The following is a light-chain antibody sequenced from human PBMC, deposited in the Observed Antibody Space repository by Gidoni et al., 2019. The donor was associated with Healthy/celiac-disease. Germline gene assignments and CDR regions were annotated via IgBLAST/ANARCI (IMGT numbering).Light chain of an antibody. CDR3: QQYDNLPLT. J-gene: IGKJ4*01. CDR1: QGISNY. V-gene: IGKV1-33*01. Sequence: QMTQSPSSLSASVGDRVTITCQASQGISNYLNWYQQKPGKAPKPLIYDASNLETGVPSRFSGSGSGTDFTFTISSLQPEDIAIYYCQQYDNLPLTFXGXTKVEIK. CDR2: DAS.